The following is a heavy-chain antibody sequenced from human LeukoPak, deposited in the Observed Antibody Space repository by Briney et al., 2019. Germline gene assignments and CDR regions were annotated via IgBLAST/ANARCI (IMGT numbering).Heavy chain of an antibody. Sequence: GGSLRLSCAASGFTFSSYAMSWVRQAPGKGLEWVSAISGSGGSTYYADSVKGRFTISRDNSKNTLYLQMNSLRAEDTAVYYCAKVSGYSSSWYRQGWDYWGQGALVTVSS. J-gene: IGHJ4*02. CDR2: ISGSGGST. CDR1: GFTFSSYA. CDR3: AKVSGYSSSWYRQGWDY. D-gene: IGHD6-13*01. V-gene: IGHV3-23*01.